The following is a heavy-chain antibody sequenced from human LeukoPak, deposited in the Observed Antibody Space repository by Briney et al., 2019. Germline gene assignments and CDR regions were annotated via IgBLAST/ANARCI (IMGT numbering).Heavy chain of an antibody. CDR1: VGTCSSCA. CDR3: ARDQLDIVVVPAAMSDYYYYMDV. CDR2: SIPIFGTA. J-gene: IGHJ6*03. V-gene: IGHV1-69*05. D-gene: IGHD2-2*03. Sequence: ASVTVSCKASVGTCSSCAISWVRQGPGQGLEWMGRSIPIFGTANYAQNFQGRVTSTTDESTSTAYMVLSSVRSEDTAVYYCARDQLDIVVVPAAMSDYYYYMDVWGKGTTVTVSS.